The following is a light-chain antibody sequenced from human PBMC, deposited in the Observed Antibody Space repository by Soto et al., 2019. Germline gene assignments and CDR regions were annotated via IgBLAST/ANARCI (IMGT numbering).Light chain of an antibody. J-gene: IGKJ5*01. V-gene: IGKV1-12*01. Sequence: DIQMTQSPSSVSASVGDRVTITCRAREGISSWLAWYQQKPGKAPKLLIYAASSLQRGVPSKFSGSGSGTAFTLTISSLQPADFATYDCQQANSYPITFRHGTRLEIK. CDR3: QQANSYPIT. CDR1: EGISSW. CDR2: AAS.